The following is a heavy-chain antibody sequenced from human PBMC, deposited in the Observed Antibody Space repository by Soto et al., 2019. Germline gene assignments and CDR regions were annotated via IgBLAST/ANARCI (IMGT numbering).Heavy chain of an antibody. D-gene: IGHD4-17*01. CDR2: IIPIFGTA. Sequence: ASEKVSCKASGGTFSSYAISWVRQAPGQGLEWMGGIIPIFGTANYAQKFQGRVTITADESTSTAYMELSSLRSEGTAVYYCARDRLPNGSGPFYFDYWGQGTLVTVSS. V-gene: IGHV1-69*13. CDR3: ARDRLPNGSGPFYFDY. J-gene: IGHJ4*02. CDR1: GGTFSSYA.